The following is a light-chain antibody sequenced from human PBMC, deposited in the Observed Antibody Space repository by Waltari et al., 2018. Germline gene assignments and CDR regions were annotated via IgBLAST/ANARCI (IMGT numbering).Light chain of an antibody. CDR3: QMYVRLPVT. J-gene: IGKJ1*01. CDR1: QSVGRA. V-gene: IGKV3-20*01. Sequence: SGRASQSVGRALAWDQQKPGQATRLLIYDTSTRATGISDKFSGSGSGTDFSLTISRVEPEDFAVYFCQMYVRLPVTFGQGTKVEVK. CDR2: DTS.